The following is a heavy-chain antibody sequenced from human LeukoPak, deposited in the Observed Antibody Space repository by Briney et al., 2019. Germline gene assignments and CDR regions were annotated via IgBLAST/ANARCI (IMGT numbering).Heavy chain of an antibody. D-gene: IGHD2-2*01. CDR3: ARDAYCSSTSCPIPYYYMDV. CDR2: IWYDGSNK. V-gene: IGHV3-33*01. J-gene: IGHJ6*03. CDR1: GFTFSSYG. Sequence: PGGSLRLSCAASGFTFSSYGMHWVRQAPGKGLEWVAVIWYDGSNKYYADSVKGRFTISRDNSKNTLYLQMKSLRAEDTAVYYCARDAYCSSTSCPIPYYYMDVWGKGSTVTASS.